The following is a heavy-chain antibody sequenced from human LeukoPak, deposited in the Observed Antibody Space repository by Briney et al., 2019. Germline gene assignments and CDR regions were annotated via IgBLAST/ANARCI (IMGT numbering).Heavy chain of an antibody. CDR2: IRYDGSKK. D-gene: IGHD4-17*01. CDR3: AREMNYGDYFDY. V-gene: IGHV3-33*01. Sequence: PGGSLRLSCAASGFTFSTYVMHWVRQAPGKGLEWVAVIRYDGSKKDYADSVKGRFTISRDNSKNTLYLQMNSLRAEDTAVYYCAREMNYGDYFDYWGQGTLVTVSS. J-gene: IGHJ4*02. CDR1: GFTFSTYV.